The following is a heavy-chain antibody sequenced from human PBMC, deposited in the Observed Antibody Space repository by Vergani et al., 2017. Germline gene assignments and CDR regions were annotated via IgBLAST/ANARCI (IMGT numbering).Heavy chain of an antibody. D-gene: IGHD5-12*01. J-gene: IGHJ6*02. CDR2: ISGSGGST. CDR1: GFTFNHYA. Sequence: EVQLLESGGDLVQPRGSLRLSCAASGFTFNHYAMHWVRQAPGKGLDWVSGISGSGGSTYYAGSVKGRFTISRDSSKNTLYLQMNSLSAGATAVYYCAKANPRKSGYDDLYCSHAMDVWGQGTTVTVSS. V-gene: IGHV3-23*01. CDR3: AKANPRKSGYDDLYCSHAMDV.